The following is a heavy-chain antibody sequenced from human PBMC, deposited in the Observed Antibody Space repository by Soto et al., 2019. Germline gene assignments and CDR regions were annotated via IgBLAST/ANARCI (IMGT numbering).Heavy chain of an antibody. CDR2: IYYSGST. Sequence: SETLSLTCTVSGGSISSGGYYWRWIRQHPGKGLKWIGYIYYSGSTYYNPSLKSRVTISVDTSKNQFSLKLSSVTAADTAVYYCARVGKTVAPGDYWGQGTLVTVSP. CDR3: ARVGKTVAPGDY. CDR1: GGSISSGGYY. V-gene: IGHV4-31*03. J-gene: IGHJ4*02.